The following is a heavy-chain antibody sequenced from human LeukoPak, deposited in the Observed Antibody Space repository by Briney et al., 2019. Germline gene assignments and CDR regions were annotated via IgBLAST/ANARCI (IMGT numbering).Heavy chain of an antibody. D-gene: IGHD1-1*01. Sequence: QPGGSLRLSCAASGFTFSGYAMHWVRQAPGKGLEWVAVISYDGSNKYYADSVKGRFTISRDNSKNTLYLQMNSLRAEDTAVYYCARGAEWDNWNDVFDYWGQGTLVTVSS. J-gene: IGHJ4*02. V-gene: IGHV3-30*04. CDR1: GFTFSGYA. CDR3: ARGAEWDNWNDVFDY. CDR2: ISYDGSNK.